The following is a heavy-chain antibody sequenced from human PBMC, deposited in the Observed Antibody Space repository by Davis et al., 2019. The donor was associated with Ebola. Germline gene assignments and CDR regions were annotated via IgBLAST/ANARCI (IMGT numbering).Heavy chain of an antibody. D-gene: IGHD2-8*01. V-gene: IGHV3-15*07. J-gene: IGHJ4*02. CDR3: RGSMGY. CDR2: IKSETDGGTT. CDR1: GFTFSNAW. Sequence: AGSLRLSCAVSGFTFSNAWMNWVRQAPGKGLEWVGRIKSETDGGTTVYAAPVKGRFIISRDDSKNTVYLQMNSLKIEDTAVYYCRGSMGYLGQGTLVTVSS.